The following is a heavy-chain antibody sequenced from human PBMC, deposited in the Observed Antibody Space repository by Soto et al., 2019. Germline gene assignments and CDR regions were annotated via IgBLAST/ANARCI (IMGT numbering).Heavy chain of an antibody. CDR3: ARSSRGIAAAGLYYYYGMDV. CDR2: IIPIFGTP. CDR1: GGTFSSYA. Sequence: SVKGSCEASGGTFSSYAISWGRQAPGQGLGWLGGIIPIFGTPNYAQKFQGRVTITADEFTSTAYMELSSLRSEDTAVYYCARSSRGIAAAGLYYYYGMDVWGQGTTVTVS. V-gene: IGHV1-69*01. J-gene: IGHJ6*02. D-gene: IGHD6-13*01.